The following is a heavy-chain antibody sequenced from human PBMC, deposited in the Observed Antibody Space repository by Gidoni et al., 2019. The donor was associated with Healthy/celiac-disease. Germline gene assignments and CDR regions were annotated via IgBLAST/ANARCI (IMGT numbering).Heavy chain of an antibody. CDR3: ARGRYYGMDV. Sequence: EVQLVESGGGLVQRGGSLRLSGAGSGYTFSSHWMHWVRQAPGTGLVWVSRIHSDGRSTSYADSVKGRFTISRDNAKNTLYLQMNSLRAEDTAVYYCARGRYYGMDVWGQGTTVTVSS. V-gene: IGHV3-74*01. CDR1: GYTFSSHW. J-gene: IGHJ6*02. CDR2: IHSDGRST.